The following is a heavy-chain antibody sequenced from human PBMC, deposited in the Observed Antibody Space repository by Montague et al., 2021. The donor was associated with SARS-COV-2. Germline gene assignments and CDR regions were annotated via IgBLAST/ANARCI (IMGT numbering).Heavy chain of an antibody. V-gene: IGHV4-4*02. CDR2: IHRDGKT. CDR3: ARGRRILLWFGELLSGGDYYGMNV. CDR1: GASISSHEW. J-gene: IGHJ6*02. D-gene: IGHD3-10*01. Sequence: SETLSLTCDVSGASISSHEWWSWVRQPPGKGLEWLREIHRDGKTXXNPSLQSRVTMSVDKSNNQLSLRLTSVTAADTAVYCARGRRILLWFGELLSGGDYYGMNVWGQGTTVTVSS.